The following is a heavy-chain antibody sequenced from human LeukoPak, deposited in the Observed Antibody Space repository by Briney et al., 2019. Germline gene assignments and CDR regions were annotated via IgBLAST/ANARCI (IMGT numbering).Heavy chain of an antibody. D-gene: IGHD3-10*01. CDR2: IYHSGST. CDR1: GYSISSGYY. CDR3: ARLPAFDMVRGDIKGAFDI. J-gene: IGHJ3*02. Sequence: SETLSLTCTVSGYSISSGYYWGWIRQPPGKGLEWIGSIYHSGSTYYNPSLKSRVTISVDTSKNQFSLKLSSVTAADTAVYYCARLPAFDMVRGDIKGAFDIWGQGTMVTVSS. V-gene: IGHV4-38-2*02.